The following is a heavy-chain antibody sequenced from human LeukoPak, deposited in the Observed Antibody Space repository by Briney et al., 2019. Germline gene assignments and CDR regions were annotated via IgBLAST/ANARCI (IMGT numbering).Heavy chain of an antibody. D-gene: IGHD6-25*01. CDR2: ISGSGQKT. Sequence: PGGSLRISCAASGFTFSNCAMNWARQTPGKGLEWVSGISGSGQKTFYADSVKGRFTISRDNVKQMVFLQMDNVRADDTAIYYCAKDRSAIDPFYFDLWGHGILVPVSS. V-gene: IGHV3-23*01. CDR1: GFTFSNCA. CDR3: AKDRSAIDPFYFDL. J-gene: IGHJ4*01.